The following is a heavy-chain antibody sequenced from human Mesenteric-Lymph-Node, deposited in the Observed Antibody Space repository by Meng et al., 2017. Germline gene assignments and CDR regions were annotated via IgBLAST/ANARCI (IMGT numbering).Heavy chain of an antibody. Sequence: PKLRGSAPGWANPSETMPLTCTGPGGCISRSRHYWGWIRQPPGKGLEWIGSIYYSGSTYYNPSLRSRVTMSLDTSKNQFSLKLSSVTATDTAVYYCARHDGGYGDYFDHWGQGTLVTVSS. J-gene: IGHJ4*02. D-gene: IGHD5-12*01. CDR3: ARHDGGYGDYFDH. V-gene: IGHV4-39*01. CDR1: GGCISRSRHY. CDR2: IYYSGST.